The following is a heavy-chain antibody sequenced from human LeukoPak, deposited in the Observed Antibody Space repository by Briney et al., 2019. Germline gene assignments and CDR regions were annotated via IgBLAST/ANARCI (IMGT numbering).Heavy chain of an antibody. V-gene: IGHV3-66*01. D-gene: IGHD3-16*02. Sequence: PGGSLRLSCAASGFTFSSYSMNWVRQAPGKGLEWVSVIYSGGSTYYADFVKGRFTISRDNSKNTLYLQMNSLRAEDTAVYYCATNYVWGSYRPFDYWGQGTLVTVSS. CDR3: ATNYVWGSYRPFDY. CDR2: IYSGGST. CDR1: GFTFSSYS. J-gene: IGHJ4*02.